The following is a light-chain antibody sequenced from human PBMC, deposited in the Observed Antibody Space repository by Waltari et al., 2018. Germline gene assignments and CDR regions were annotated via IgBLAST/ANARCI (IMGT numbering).Light chain of an antibody. J-gene: IGKJ2*01. V-gene: IGKV3-11*01. CDR2: DAS. CDR3: QQRSNWPPGYT. Sequence: DIVLTQSPATLSLSPGERATLSCRASQSVSSYLAWYQQKPGQAPRLLIYDASNRATGIPARFSGSGSGTDFTLTISSLEPEDFAVYYCQQRSNWPPGYTFGQGTKLEIK. CDR1: QSVSSY.